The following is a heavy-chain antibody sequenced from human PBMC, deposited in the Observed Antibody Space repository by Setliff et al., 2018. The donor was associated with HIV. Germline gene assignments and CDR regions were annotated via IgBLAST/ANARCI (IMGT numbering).Heavy chain of an antibody. J-gene: IGHJ5*02. CDR1: GGSFSDYY. V-gene: IGHV4-34*01. CDR2: VNHSGIT. CDR3: ARATEPGYRFGENWFDP. Sequence: SETLSLTCAVYGGSFSDYYWIWIRQSPGKGPEWIGEVNHSGITKYNPSLRSRVIISIDTSKKQFYLKVNSVTAADAAVYYCARATEPGYRFGENWFDPWGHGNLVTVSS. D-gene: IGHD5-18*01.